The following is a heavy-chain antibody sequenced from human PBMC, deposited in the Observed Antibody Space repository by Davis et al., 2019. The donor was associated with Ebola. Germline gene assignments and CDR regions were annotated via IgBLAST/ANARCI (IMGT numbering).Heavy chain of an antibody. CDR1: GFTFSSYW. V-gene: IGHV3-74*03. Sequence: GESLKISCAASGFTFSSYWMHWVRQAPGKGLEWVSRLDGEGTSTTYAGSVKGRFTISRDNAKNTVYLQMNSLRAEDTAIYYCIRGACSLDNCDTGVWFDPWGQGTLVTVSS. CDR2: LDGEGTST. J-gene: IGHJ5*02. D-gene: IGHD1-1*01. CDR3: IRGACSLDNCDTGVWFDP.